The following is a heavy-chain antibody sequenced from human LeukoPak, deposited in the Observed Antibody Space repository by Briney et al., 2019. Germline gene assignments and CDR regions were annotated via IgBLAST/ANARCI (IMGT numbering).Heavy chain of an antibody. V-gene: IGHV4-4*07. CDR1: GGSISSYY. Sequence: SETLSLTCTVSGGSISSYYWSWIRQPAGKGLEWIGRIYTNGSTNYNPSLKSRVTMSVDTSKNQFSLKLSSVTAADTAVYYCAREGLNYDILTGYFPDYWGQGTLVTVSS. CDR3: AREGLNYDILTGYFPDY. D-gene: IGHD3-9*01. J-gene: IGHJ4*02. CDR2: IYTNGST.